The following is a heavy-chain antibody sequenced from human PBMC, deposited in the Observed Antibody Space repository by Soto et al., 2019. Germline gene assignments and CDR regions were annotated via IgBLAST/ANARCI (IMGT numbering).Heavy chain of an antibody. CDR1: GFTFSSYS. D-gene: IGHD4-4*01. CDR3: ARWVYSNSLTTSDIQDY. V-gene: IGHV3-48*01. Sequence: EVQLVESGGGLVQPGGSLRLSCAASGFTFSSYSMNWVRQAPGKGLEWVSYISSSSSTIYYADSVKGRFTISRDNAKNSLYLQMNSLRAEDTAVYYCARWVYSNSLTTSDIQDYWGQGTLVTVSS. J-gene: IGHJ4*02. CDR2: ISSSSSTI.